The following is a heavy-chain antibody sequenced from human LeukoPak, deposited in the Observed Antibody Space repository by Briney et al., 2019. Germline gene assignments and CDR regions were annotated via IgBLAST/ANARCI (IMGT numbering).Heavy chain of an antibody. CDR3: AGDHPLMITPAMRWFDP. J-gene: IGHJ5*02. V-gene: IGHV1-18*01. CDR1: GYTFTSYG. Sequence: ASVKVSCKASGYTFTSYGISWVRQAPGQGLEWMGWISAYNGNTNYAQKLQGRVTMTTDTSTSTAYMELRSLRSDDTAVYYCAGDHPLMITPAMRWFDPWGQGTLVTVSS. D-gene: IGHD3-16*01. CDR2: ISAYNGNT.